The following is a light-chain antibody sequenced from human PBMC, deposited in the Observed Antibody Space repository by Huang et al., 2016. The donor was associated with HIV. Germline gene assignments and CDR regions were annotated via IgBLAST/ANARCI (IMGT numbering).Light chain of an antibody. CDR1: QSISTY. CDR3: QQRSEWLT. CDR2: DAS. V-gene: IGKV3-11*01. Sequence: EIVLTQSPATLSLSPGERATLSCRASQSISTYVAWYQHRRGQSPRLLIYDASKRDVGVPTRFSGRGSGTDFTLTISSLEPEDFAVYCCQQRSEWLTFGGGTRVDI. J-gene: IGKJ4*01.